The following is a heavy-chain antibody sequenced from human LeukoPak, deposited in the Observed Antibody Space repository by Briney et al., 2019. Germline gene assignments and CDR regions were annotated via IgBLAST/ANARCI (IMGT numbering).Heavy chain of an antibody. J-gene: IGHJ4*02. D-gene: IGHD3/OR15-3a*01. CDR3: TAGTGRSDFDY. Sequence: GGSLRLSCAASGLTFSKTWMRWVRQAPGRGLEWVGRIKRKGDDGTIDYAAPVKGRLSISRDDSKNTLYLQMNSLKSEDTAVYYCTAGTGRSDFDYWGQGTLVTVSS. CDR1: GLTFSKTW. CDR2: IKRKGDDGTI. V-gene: IGHV3-15*01.